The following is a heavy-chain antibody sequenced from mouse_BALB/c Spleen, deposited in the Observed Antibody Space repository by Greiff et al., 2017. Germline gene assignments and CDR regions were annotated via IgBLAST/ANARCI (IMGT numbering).Heavy chain of an antibody. V-gene: IGHV2-9*02. Sequence: VKLQESGPGLVAPSQSLSITCTVSGFSLTSYGVHWVRQPPGKGLEWLGVIWAGGSTNYNSALMSRLSISKDNSKSQVFLKMNSLQTDDTAMYYCARDGGLRRYFDYWGQGTTLTVSS. D-gene: IGHD2-4*01. CDR3: ARDGGLRRYFDY. J-gene: IGHJ2*01. CDR1: GFSLTSYG. CDR2: IWAGGST.